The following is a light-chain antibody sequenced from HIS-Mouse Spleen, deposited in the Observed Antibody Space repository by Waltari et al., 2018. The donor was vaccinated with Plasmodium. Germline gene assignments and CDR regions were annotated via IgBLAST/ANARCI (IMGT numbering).Light chain of an antibody. V-gene: IGLV2-8*01. CDR2: GVS. CDR1: STAVGGYNS. CDR3: SSYAGSNNLV. Sequence: QSALTQPPSASGSPGQSVPISCPGPSTAVGGYNSVPWYQQHPGKAPQRMIYGVSKRPSGVPDRFSGSKSGNTASLTVSGLQAEDEADYYCSSYAGSNNLVFGGGTKLTVL. J-gene: IGLJ2*01.